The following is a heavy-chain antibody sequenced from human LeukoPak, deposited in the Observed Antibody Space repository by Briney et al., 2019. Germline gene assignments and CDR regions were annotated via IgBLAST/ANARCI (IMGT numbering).Heavy chain of an antibody. J-gene: IGHJ6*03. Sequence: QAGGSLRLSCAVSGFPFSDSWMYWVRQAPGKGLEGVANIKKDGTGISYVDSVRGRFIISRDNARNSLYLQMDSLRVEDTAVYFCAGGNAMEVWGKGTAVTGSS. CDR2: IKKDGTGI. CDR1: GFPFSDSW. D-gene: IGHD1-1*01. CDR3: AGGNAMEV. V-gene: IGHV3-7*03.